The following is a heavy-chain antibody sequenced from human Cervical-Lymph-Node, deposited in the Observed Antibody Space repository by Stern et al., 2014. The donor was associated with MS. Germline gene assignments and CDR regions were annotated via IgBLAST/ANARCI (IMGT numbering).Heavy chain of an antibody. CDR2: IIPILGKT. CDR3: ARDNDDNGMDV. J-gene: IGHJ6*02. V-gene: IGHV1-69*01. Sequence: QLVQSGAEVKKPGSSVKVSCTASGDTFINFAISWVRQAPGQGLEWMGGIIPILGKTEYVQMFQGRVSISADESATTVYMELSSLRSEDTSVYYCARDNDDNGMDVWGQGTTVTVSS. CDR1: GDTFINFA. D-gene: IGHD1-1*01.